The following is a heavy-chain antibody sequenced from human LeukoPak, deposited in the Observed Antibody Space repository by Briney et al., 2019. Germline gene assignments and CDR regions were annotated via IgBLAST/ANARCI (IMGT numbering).Heavy chain of an antibody. V-gene: IGHV1-2*02. CDR1: RCTFTGYY. CDR3: ARGELELLYYSYYSDV. CDR2: INPNSGGT. Sequence: ASVKVSSKPSRCTFTGYYMHWVRQAPGQGLGWMGWINPNSGGTNYAQKFQGRVTMTRDTSISTAYMELSRLRSDDTAVYSCARGELELLYYSYYSDVCGKGTTVTVSS. D-gene: IGHD1-7*01. J-gene: IGHJ6*03.